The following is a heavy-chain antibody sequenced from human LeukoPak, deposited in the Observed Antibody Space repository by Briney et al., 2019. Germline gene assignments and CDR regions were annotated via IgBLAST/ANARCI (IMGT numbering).Heavy chain of an antibody. J-gene: IGHJ4*02. Sequence: GGSLRLSCAASGFTFSSYAMSWVRQAPGKGLEWVSAISGSGGSTYYADSVKGRFTISRDNSKNTLYLQMNSLRAEDTAVYYCAKDGFADYHDSSGSNYWGQGTLVTVSS. CDR1: GFTFSSYA. CDR3: AKDGFADYHDSSGSNY. D-gene: IGHD3-22*01. CDR2: ISGSGGST. V-gene: IGHV3-23*01.